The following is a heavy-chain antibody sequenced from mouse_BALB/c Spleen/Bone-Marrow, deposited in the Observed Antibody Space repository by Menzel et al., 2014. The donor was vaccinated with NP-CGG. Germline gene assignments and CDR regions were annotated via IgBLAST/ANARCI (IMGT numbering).Heavy chain of an antibody. Sequence: QDQMQQSGAEQVRPGPSVKVSCKATGYAFTYYLIDWIKQRPGQRPGQGLEWIGVINPGTGGTNYNEKFKGRATLTADNSSSTAYMQLSSLTSDDSAVYFCARWPWFAHRPQGTLFTVPA. J-gene: IGHJ3*01. CDR3: ARWPWFAH. CDR1: GYAFTYYL. V-gene: IGHV1-54*01. CDR2: INPGTGGT.